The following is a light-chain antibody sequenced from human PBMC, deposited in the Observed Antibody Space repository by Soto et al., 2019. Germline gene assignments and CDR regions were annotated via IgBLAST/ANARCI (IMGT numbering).Light chain of an antibody. CDR2: YDS. CDR1: NIGSKS. V-gene: IGLV3-21*04. CDR3: QVWDSSKGV. Sequence: SYELPQPPSVSVAPGKTARITCGGNNIGSKSVHWYQQKPGQAPVLVIYYDSDRPSGIPERFSGSNSGNTATLTISRVEAGDEADYYCQVWDSSKGVFGGGTKLTVL. J-gene: IGLJ3*02.